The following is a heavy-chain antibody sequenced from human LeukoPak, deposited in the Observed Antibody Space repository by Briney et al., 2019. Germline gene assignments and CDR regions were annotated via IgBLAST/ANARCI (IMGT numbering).Heavy chain of an antibody. V-gene: IGHV3-49*03. CDR3: TRARRLGGWFLYYFDY. J-gene: IGHJ4*02. Sequence: PGGSLRLSCTASGFTFGDYAMSWFRQAPGKGLEWVGFIRSKAYGGTAEYAASVKGRFTISRDDSKSIAYLQMNSLKTEDTAVYYCTRARRLGGWFLYYFDYWGQGTLVTVSS. CDR1: GFTFGDYA. D-gene: IGHD6-19*01. CDR2: IRSKAYGGTA.